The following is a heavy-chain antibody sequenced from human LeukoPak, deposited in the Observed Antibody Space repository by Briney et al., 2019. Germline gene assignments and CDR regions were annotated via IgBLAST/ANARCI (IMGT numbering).Heavy chain of an antibody. CDR1: GGSFSGYY. D-gene: IGHD3-16*01. CDR3: ARGILGSYYFDL. V-gene: IGHV4-34*01. Sequence: PSETLSLTCAVSGGSFSGYYWSWIRQPPGKGLEWIAEIHYRGSTSYKPSLRSRVTISADTSKNQCSLKVTSVTAADTAVYYCARGILGSYYFDLWGRGTLVTVSS. CDR2: IHYRGST. J-gene: IGHJ2*01.